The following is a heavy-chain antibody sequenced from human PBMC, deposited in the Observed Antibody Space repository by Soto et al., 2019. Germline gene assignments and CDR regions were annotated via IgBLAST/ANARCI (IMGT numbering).Heavy chain of an antibody. Sequence: QVKLVESGGGVVQPGRSLRLSCAASGFVFTTYGMHWVRQAPGKGLGWVGVIWHDGSGTYYADALKGRFTISRDNSKNTLFLQMDSLTVEDTAVYYCVRDPVALRNRVRVGYFNLWGRGTQVTVSS. J-gene: IGHJ2*01. CDR1: GFVFTTYG. CDR3: VRDPVALRNRVRVGYFNL. V-gene: IGHV3-33*01. D-gene: IGHD1-26*01. CDR2: IWHDGSGT.